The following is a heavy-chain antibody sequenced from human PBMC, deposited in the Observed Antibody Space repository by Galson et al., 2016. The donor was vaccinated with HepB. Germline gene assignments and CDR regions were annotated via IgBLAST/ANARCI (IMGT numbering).Heavy chain of an antibody. V-gene: IGHV2-5*02. CDR2: SYWDDED. CDR3: AHRGRTRYFDT. CDR1: GILVTTFEVG. J-gene: IGHJ4*02. Sequence: PALVKPTQTLTLTCSVSGILVTTFEVGVGWIRQSPGKAPEWLAISYWDDEDRYSPSLKSRLTITRDTSKNQVVLTMINMDPEDTATYYCAHRGRTRYFDTWGQGTLVTVSS. D-gene: IGHD3/OR15-3a*01.